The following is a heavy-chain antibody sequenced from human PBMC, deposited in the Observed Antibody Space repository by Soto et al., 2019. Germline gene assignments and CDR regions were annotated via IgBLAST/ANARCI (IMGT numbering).Heavy chain of an antibody. V-gene: IGHV3-48*03. Sequence: GGSLRLSCAASGFTFSSYEMNWVRQAPGKGLEWVSYISSSGSTIYYADSVKGRFTISRDNAKNSLYLQMNSLRAEDTAVYYCARDRYYYDSSGYYLDYWGQGTLVTVS. CDR3: ARDRYYYDSSGYYLDY. D-gene: IGHD3-22*01. J-gene: IGHJ4*02. CDR1: GFTFSSYE. CDR2: ISSSGSTI.